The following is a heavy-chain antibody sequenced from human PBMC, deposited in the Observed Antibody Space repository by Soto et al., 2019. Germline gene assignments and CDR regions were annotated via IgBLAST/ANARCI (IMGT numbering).Heavy chain of an antibody. CDR3: ARDLGPGGTGPHDAFDI. D-gene: IGHD1-1*01. CDR1: GYTFTSYG. J-gene: IGHJ3*02. V-gene: IGHV1-18*01. Sequence: QVQLVQSGAEVKKPGASVKVSCKASGYTFTSYGISWVRQAPGQGLEWMGWISAYNGNTNYAQKLQGRVTMTTDTPTSTAYMELRSLRSDDTAVYYCARDLGPGGTGPHDAFDIWGQGTMVTVSS. CDR2: ISAYNGNT.